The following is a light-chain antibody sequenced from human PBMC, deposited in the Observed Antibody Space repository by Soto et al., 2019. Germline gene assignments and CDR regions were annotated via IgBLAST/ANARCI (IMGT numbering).Light chain of an antibody. CDR2: GAS. Sequence: EIVMTQSPATLSVSPGERATLSCRASQSVSSNLAWYQQKLGQAPRLLIYGASTRATGIPAWFSGSGSGTEFTLTISSLQSEDFAVYYCQQYNNWPPWTFGQGTKVEIK. CDR3: QQYNNWPPWT. V-gene: IGKV3-15*01. J-gene: IGKJ1*01. CDR1: QSVSSN.